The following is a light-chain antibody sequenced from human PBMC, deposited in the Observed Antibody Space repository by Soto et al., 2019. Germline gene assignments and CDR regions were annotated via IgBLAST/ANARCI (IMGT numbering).Light chain of an antibody. CDR1: SNDVGHSSF. CDR3: NAQADNGKHV. CDR2: EVS. V-gene: IGLV2-8*01. J-gene: IGLJ1*01. Sequence: QSALTQPPSASGSPGQSVTISCTGNSNDVGHSSFISWYQQHPGKGHKLIIYEVSKRPSGVPDRFSGSKSGNTASLSVSGLQDEDEADYFCNAQADNGKHVFGTGTKVTVL.